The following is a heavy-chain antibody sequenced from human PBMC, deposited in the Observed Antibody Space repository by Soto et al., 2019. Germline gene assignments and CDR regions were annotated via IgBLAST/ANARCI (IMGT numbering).Heavy chain of an antibody. CDR3: ARLYSSSWDSKYYFDY. CDR2: IIPIFGTA. CDR1: GGTFSSYA. V-gene: IGHV1-69*13. J-gene: IGHJ4*01. Sequence: SVKVSCKASGGTFSSYAISWVRQAPGQGLEWMGGIIPIFGTANYAQKFQGRVTITADESTSTAYMELSSLRSEDTAVYYCARLYSSSWDSKYYFDYWGQGTLVTVSS. D-gene: IGHD6-13*01.